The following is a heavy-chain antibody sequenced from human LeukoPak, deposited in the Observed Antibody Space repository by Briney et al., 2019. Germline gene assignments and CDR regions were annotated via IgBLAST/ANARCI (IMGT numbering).Heavy chain of an antibody. CDR2: IYYTGST. J-gene: IGHJ4*02. D-gene: IGHD3-22*01. Sequence: SETLSLTCTVSGGSISTYFWNWIRQPPGKGLEGIGYIYYTGSTNYNPSLKSRVTISIDTSKNQFSLKLSSVTAADTAVYYCAKGPIVVSDWGQGTLVTVSS. V-gene: IGHV4-59*01. CDR1: GGSISTYF. CDR3: AKGPIVVSD.